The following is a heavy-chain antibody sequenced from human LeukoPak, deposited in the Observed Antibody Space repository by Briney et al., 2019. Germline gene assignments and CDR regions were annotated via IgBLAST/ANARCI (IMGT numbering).Heavy chain of an antibody. CDR1: GGSISSSSYY. D-gene: IGHD4-23*01. CDR2: IYYRGST. J-gene: IGHJ6*03. V-gene: IGHV4-39*01. Sequence: PSETLSLTCTVSGGSISSSSYYWGWIRQPPGKGLEWIGSIYYRGSTYYNPSLKSRVTISVDTSKNQFSLKLSSVTTADTAVYYCARQDYGGNMDVWGKGTTVTISS. CDR3: ARQDYGGNMDV.